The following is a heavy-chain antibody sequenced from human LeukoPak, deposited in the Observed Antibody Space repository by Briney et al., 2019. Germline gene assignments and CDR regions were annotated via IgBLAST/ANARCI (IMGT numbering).Heavy chain of an antibody. J-gene: IGHJ4*02. D-gene: IGHD3-22*01. CDR2: INPNSGGT. CDR3: ARDKAYDSSGSYTDY. CDR1: GYTFTGYC. Sequence: ASVKVSCKASGYTFTGYCMHWVRQAPGQGLEWMGWINPNSGGTNYAQKFQGRVTMTRDTSISTAYMELSRLRSDDTAVYYCARDKAYDSSGSYTDYWGQGTLVTVSS. V-gene: IGHV1-2*02.